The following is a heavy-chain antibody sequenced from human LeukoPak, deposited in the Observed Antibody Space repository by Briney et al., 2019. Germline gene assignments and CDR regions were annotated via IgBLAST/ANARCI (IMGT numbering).Heavy chain of an antibody. CDR2: ISAHNGNT. V-gene: IGHV1-18*01. J-gene: IGHJ4*02. Sequence: ASVKVSCKASGYTFTSYGISWVRQAPGQGLEWMVWISAHNGNTNYAQKLKRRVTMTTATSTSTGYMEVRSLSSDDRAVYCCARVVGALIDYWGQGTLVTVSS. D-gene: IGHD2-2*01. CDR1: GYTFTSYG. CDR3: ARVVGALIDY.